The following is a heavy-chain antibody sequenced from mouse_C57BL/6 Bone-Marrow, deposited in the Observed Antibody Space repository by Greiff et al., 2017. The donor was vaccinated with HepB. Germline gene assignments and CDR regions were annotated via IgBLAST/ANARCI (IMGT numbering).Heavy chain of an antibody. J-gene: IGHJ2*01. V-gene: IGHV3-5*01. CDR3: ARESTMVTTEYYFDY. D-gene: IGHD2-2*01. CDR2: IYYSGTI. Sequence: DVKLQESGPGLVKPSQTVFLTCTVTGISITTGNYRWSWIRQFPGNKLEWIGYIYYSGTITYNPSLTSRTTITRDTPKNQFFLEMNSLTAEDTATYYCARESTMVTTEYYFDYWGQGTTLTVSS. CDR1: GISITTGNYR.